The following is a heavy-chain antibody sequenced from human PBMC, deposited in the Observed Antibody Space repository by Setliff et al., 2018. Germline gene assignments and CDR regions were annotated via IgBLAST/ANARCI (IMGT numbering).Heavy chain of an antibody. CDR2: IIPNSGGT. CDR1: GGTFSSYA. Sequence: ASVKVSCKASGGTFSSYAISWVRQAPGQGLEWMGGIIPNSGGTNYAQKFQGWVTMTRDTSISTAYMELSRLRSDDTAVYYCARVGVPAAESWYFDLWGRGTLVTVSS. V-gene: IGHV1-2*04. J-gene: IGHJ2*01. CDR3: ARVGVPAAESWYFDL. D-gene: IGHD2-2*01.